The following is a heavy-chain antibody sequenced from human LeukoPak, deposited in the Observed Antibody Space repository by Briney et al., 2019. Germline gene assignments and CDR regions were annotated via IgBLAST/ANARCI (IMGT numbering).Heavy chain of an antibody. CDR3: ARAEIRPTYYYDSSGYSLDY. V-gene: IGHV1-2*02. CDR1: GYTFTGYY. Sequence: ASVKVSCKASGYTFTGYYMHWVRQAPGEGLEWMGWINPSSGGTNYAQKFQGRVTMTRDTSISTAYMELSRLRSDDTAVYYCARAEIRPTYYYDSSGYSLDYWGQGTLVTVSS. D-gene: IGHD3-22*01. CDR2: INPSSGGT. J-gene: IGHJ4*02.